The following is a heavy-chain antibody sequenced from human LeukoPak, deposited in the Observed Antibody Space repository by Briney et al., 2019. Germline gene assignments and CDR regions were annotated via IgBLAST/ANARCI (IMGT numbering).Heavy chain of an antibody. CDR3: ARADSSRSLAFDY. V-gene: IGHV4-59*01. Sequence: PSETLSLTCTVSGGSISSYYWSWLRQPPGKGLEWIGYIYYSGSTNYNPSLKGRVTISVDTSKNQFSLKLSSVTAADTALYYCARADSSRSLAFDYWGQGTLVTVSS. D-gene: IGHD3-22*01. J-gene: IGHJ4*02. CDR2: IYYSGST. CDR1: GGSISSYY.